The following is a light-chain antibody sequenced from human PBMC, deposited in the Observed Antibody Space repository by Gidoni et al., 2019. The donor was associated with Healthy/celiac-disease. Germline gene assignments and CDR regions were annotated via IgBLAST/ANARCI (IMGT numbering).Light chain of an antibody. CDR3: QQYNNWPYT. V-gene: IGKV3D-15*03. CDR2: GAS. CDR1: QSVSSN. Sequence: EIVMTQSPATLSVSPGERATLSCRASQSVSSNLAWYQQKPGQAPRLLLYGASIRATGIPARFSGSGSGTEFTLTISILQSENFAVYYCQQYNNWPYTFGQGTKLEIK. J-gene: IGKJ2*01.